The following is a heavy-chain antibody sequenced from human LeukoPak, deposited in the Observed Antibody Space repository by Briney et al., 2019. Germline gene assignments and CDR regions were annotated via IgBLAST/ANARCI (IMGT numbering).Heavy chain of an antibody. V-gene: IGHV6-1*01. J-gene: IGHJ5*02. D-gene: IGHD6-19*01. CDR3: ASAYSSGWYEGWFDP. CDR1: GDSVSSNSAA. CDR2: THYRSKWYN. Sequence: SQTLSLTCAISGDSVSSNSAAWNWTRQSPSRGLEWLGRTHYRSKWYNDYAVSVKSRITINPDTSKNQFSLQLNSVTPEDTAVYYCASAYSSGWYEGWFDPWGQGTLVTVSS.